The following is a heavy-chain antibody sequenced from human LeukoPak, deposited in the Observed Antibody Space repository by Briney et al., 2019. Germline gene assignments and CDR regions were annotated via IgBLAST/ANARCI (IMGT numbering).Heavy chain of an antibody. CDR3: ARDLKIGDAFDV. CDR1: GGSFKNYA. J-gene: IGHJ3*01. Sequence: ASVKVSCKDSGGSFKNYAISWVRQAPGQGLEWMGGIIPVFGTTEYAQKFQGRVAITTDESTNTAYLELSSLTSEDTGMYYCARDLKIGDAFDVWGQGSMVTVSS. V-gene: IGHV1-69*05. CDR2: IIPVFGTT.